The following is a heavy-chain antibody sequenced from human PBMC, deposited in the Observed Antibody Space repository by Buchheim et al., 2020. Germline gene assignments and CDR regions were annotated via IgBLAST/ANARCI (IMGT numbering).Heavy chain of an antibody. V-gene: IGHV4-39*07. CDR2: IFYSGST. CDR1: GGPINNSSYY. J-gene: IGHJ4*02. D-gene: IGHD2/OR15-2a*01. CDR3: ARGHGPFTAVLGY. Sequence: QLQLQESGPGLVKPSETLSLSCTVSGGPINNSSYYWGWIRRPPGKGLEWIGNIFYSGSTYYNPSLKSRVTISIDRSKNQFSLKLSSVTAADTAVYYCARGHGPFTAVLGYWGQGTL.